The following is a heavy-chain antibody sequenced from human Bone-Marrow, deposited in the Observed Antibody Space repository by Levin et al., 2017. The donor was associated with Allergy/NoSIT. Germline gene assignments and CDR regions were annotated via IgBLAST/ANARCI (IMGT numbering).Heavy chain of an antibody. CDR3: ASIWRGSFSPPPYYGMDV. CDR1: GGTFRTYA. Sequence: ASVKVSCKASGGTFRTYAISWVRQAPGQGLQWMGGIIPIFNITNYAQKFQGRVTITADESTSTAYMELSSLRSEDTAVYYCASIWRGSFSPPPYYGMDVWGQGTTVTVSS. V-gene: IGHV1-69*13. CDR2: IIPIFNIT. D-gene: IGHD3-16*01. J-gene: IGHJ6*02.